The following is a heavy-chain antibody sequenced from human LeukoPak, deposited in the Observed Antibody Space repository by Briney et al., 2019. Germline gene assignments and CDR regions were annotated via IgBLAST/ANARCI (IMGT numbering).Heavy chain of an antibody. CDR2: IYYSGST. Sequence: PSQTLSLTCTVSGGSISSGDYYWSWIRQPPGKGLEWIGYIYYSGSTYYNPSLKSRVTISVDTSKNQFSLKLSSVTAADTAVYYCARGRDYYDSSNFLDYRGQGTLVTVSS. V-gene: IGHV4-30-4*01. CDR1: GGSISSGDYY. D-gene: IGHD3-22*01. J-gene: IGHJ4*02. CDR3: ARGRDYYDSSNFLDY.